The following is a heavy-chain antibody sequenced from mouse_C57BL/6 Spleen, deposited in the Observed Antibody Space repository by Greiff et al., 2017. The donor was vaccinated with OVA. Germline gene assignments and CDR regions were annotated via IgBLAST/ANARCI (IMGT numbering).Heavy chain of an antibody. J-gene: IGHJ3*01. Sequence: VQLQQSGAELVKPGASVKLSCKASGYTFTEYTIHWVKQRSGQGLEWIGWFYPGSGSIKYNEKFKDKATLTADKSSSTVYMELSRLTSEDSAVYFCARHEDGSYYDYDSAWFAYWGQGTLVTVSA. V-gene: IGHV1-62-2*01. CDR3: ARHEDGSYYDYDSAWFAY. CDR1: GYTFTEYT. D-gene: IGHD2-4*01. CDR2: FYPGSGSI.